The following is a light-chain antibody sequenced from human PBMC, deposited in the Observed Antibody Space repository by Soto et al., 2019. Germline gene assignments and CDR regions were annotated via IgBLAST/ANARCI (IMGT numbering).Light chain of an antibody. J-gene: IGKJ2*01. CDR3: QQYGTSPYT. CDR1: HSVSSSY. Sequence: ESVLTQSPGTLSVSPGERATLSCTASHSVSSSYLAWYQKKPGQAPRLLIYGASNRANGIPDRFSGSGSGTDFTLTISRLEHEDFAVYYCQQYGTSPYTFGQGTKVDIK. CDR2: GAS. V-gene: IGKV3-20*01.